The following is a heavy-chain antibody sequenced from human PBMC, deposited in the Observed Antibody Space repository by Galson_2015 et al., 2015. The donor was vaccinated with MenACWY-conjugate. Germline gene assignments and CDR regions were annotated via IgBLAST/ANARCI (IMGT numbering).Heavy chain of an antibody. CDR2: ISTYGGST. V-gene: IGHV3-64*02. J-gene: IGHJ4*02. D-gene: IGHD1-26*01. CDR3: AKTRGASFYFDS. CDR1: GFIFTDYD. Sequence: SLRLSCAGSGFIFTDYDMHWVRQAPGKGLEYVSAISTYGGSTYYADSVKGRFTISRDNSKNMLFLQMGSLRVEDTAVYYCAKTRGASFYFDSWGQGTLVTVSS.